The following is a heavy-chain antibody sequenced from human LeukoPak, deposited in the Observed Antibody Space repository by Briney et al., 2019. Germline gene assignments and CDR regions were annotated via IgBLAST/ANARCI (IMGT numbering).Heavy chain of an antibody. CDR1: GGSITSGTYY. Sequence: SETLSLTCTVSGGSITSGTYYWGWIRQPPGKGLEWIGNMYYSGSPYHNPSLKSRVTISVDTSKNQFSLKLNSVTASDTAVYYCVRSTTVTTWFNYWGQGTLVTVSS. J-gene: IGHJ4*02. CDR3: VRSTTVTTWFNY. V-gene: IGHV4-39*01. D-gene: IGHD4-11*01. CDR2: MYYSGSP.